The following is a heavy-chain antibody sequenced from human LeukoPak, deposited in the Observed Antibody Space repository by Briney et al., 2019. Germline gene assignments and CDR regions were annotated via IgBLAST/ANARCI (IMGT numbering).Heavy chain of an antibody. CDR1: GYTFTSYA. CDR2: INAGNGNT. CDR3: ARDGDYGDPMDPPRAFDY. Sequence: ASVKVSCKASGYTFTSYAMHWVRQAPGQRLERMGWINAGNGNTKYSQKFQGRVTITRDTSASTAYMELSSLRSEDTAVYYCARDGDYGDPMDPPRAFDYWGQGTLVTVSS. V-gene: IGHV1-3*01. J-gene: IGHJ4*02. D-gene: IGHD4-17*01.